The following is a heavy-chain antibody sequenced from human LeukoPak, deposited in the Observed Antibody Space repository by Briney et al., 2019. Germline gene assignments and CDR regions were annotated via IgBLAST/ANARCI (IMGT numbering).Heavy chain of an antibody. J-gene: IGHJ4*02. V-gene: IGHV1-2*02. CDR1: GYTFTGYY. Sequence: ASVKVSCKASGYTFTGYYIHWVRRAPGQGLEWMGWINPNSGGTEYAQKFQGRVTMTRDTSISTAYMELTRLTSDDTAVYYCAHSSTYWGQGTLVTVSS. CDR3: AHSSTY. CDR2: INPNSGGT.